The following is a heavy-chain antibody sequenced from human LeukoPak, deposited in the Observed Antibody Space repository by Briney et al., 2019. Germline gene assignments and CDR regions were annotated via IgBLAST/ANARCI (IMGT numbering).Heavy chain of an antibody. CDR1: GFTFGSYW. Sequence: GGSLRLSCVASGFTFGSYWMSWVRQASGSGPECVAHINQVGGEKYYVDSVKGRFTFSRDNAKKSVYLQMNSLRAEDTALYYCARVGYSSGWTTDAFDIWGQGTMVTVSS. J-gene: IGHJ3*02. CDR3: ARVGYSSGWTTDAFDI. V-gene: IGHV3-7*03. D-gene: IGHD6-19*01. CDR2: INQVGGEK.